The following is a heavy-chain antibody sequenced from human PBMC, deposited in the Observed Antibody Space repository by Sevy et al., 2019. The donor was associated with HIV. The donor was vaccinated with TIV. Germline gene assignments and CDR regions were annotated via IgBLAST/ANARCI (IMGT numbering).Heavy chain of an antibody. CDR1: GFTVGGNY. CDR3: AREWKGLDI. J-gene: IGHJ3*02. Sequence: GGPLSFSFEASGFTVGGNYMSWVRQAPGKGREWASVIYSGGSTYYADSVKGRFTISRDNSKNTLYLQMNSLRAEDTAVYYCAREWKGLDIWGQGTMVSVSS. D-gene: IGHD1-1*01. V-gene: IGHV3-53*01. CDR2: IYSGGST.